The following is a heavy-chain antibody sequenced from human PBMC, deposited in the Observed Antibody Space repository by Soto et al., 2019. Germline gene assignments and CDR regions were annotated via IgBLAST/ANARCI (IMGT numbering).Heavy chain of an antibody. CDR2: IYYSGST. CDR3: ARHAGTYDFWSGYLDFYMDV. CDR1: GGSISSYY. J-gene: IGHJ6*03. V-gene: IGHV4-59*08. Sequence: SETLSLTCTVSGGSISSYYWSWIRQPPGKGLEWIGYIYYSGSTNYNPSLKSRVTISVDTSKNQFSLKLSSVTAADTAVYYCARHAGTYDFWSGYLDFYMDVWGKGTTVTVSS. D-gene: IGHD3-3*01.